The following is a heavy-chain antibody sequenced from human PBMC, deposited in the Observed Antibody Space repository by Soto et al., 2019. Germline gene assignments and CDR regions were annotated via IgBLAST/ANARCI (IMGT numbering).Heavy chain of an antibody. D-gene: IGHD3-16*02. CDR3: AQDRCIIVKAGDAFDV. V-gene: IGHV3-23*01. CDR2: ISDSGDRT. Sequence: EVQLMESGGGLVQPGGSLRLSCASSGFTLSMSAVNWVRQAPGKGLEWVSYISDSGDRTYYADSVKGRFTISRDRSKNTVSLQMDSLRAADTAVYYWAQDRCIIVKAGDAFDVWGQGTKVTVSS. CDR1: GFTLSMSA. J-gene: IGHJ3*01.